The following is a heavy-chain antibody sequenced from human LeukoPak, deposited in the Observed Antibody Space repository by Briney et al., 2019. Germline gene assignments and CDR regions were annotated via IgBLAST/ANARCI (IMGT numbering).Heavy chain of an antibody. CDR3: ARVPMVRGVSDYYYYGMDV. D-gene: IGHD3-10*01. Sequence: GASEKVSCKASGGTFSSYAISWVRQAPGQGLEWMGRIFPILGIANYAQKFQGRVTITADKSTSTAYMELSSLRSEDTAVYYCARVPMVRGVSDYYYYGMDVWGQGTTVTVSS. J-gene: IGHJ6*02. V-gene: IGHV1-69*04. CDR1: GGTFSSYA. CDR2: IFPILGIA.